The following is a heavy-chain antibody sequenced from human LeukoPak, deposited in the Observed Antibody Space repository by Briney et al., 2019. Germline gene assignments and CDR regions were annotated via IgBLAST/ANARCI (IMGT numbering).Heavy chain of an antibody. Sequence: GGSLRLSCAASGFTFSNYTMNWVRQAPGKGLEWVSYISSSSSAIFYADSVKGRFTISRDNAKNSLYLQMNSLRAEDTAVYYCARDSSEMSYNYYYCYMDVWGKGTTVTVSS. D-gene: IGHD2-2*01. CDR2: ISSSSSAI. CDR3: ARDSSEMSYNYYYCYMDV. J-gene: IGHJ6*03. CDR1: GFTFSNYT. V-gene: IGHV3-48*01.